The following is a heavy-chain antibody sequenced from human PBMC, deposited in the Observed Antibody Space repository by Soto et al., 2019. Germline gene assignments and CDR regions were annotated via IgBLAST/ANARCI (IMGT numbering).Heavy chain of an antibody. J-gene: IGHJ4*02. D-gene: IGHD4-17*01. CDR2: IYYSGST. V-gene: IGHV4-31*03. CDR1: GGSISSGGYY. Sequence: QVQLQESGPGLVKPSQTLSLTCTVSGGSISSGGYYWSWIRQHPGKGLEWIGYIYYSGSTYYNPSLKSRVTISVDTSKNQFSLKLSSVTAADTAVYYCARGSYGDYNLHQDDYWGQGTLVTVSS. CDR3: ARGSYGDYNLHQDDY.